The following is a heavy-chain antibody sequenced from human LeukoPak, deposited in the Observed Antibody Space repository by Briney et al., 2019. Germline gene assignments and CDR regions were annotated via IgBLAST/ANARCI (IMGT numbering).Heavy chain of an antibody. J-gene: IGHJ6*03. D-gene: IGHD5-12*01. Sequence: ASVKVSCKASGYTFTSYYMHWVRQAPGQGLEWMGIINPSGGSTSYAQKFQGRVTMTRDTSTSTVYMELSSLRSEDTAVYYCARVRYGYDFAPYYMDVWGKGTTVTVSS. V-gene: IGHV1-46*01. CDR2: INPSGGST. CDR3: ARVRYGYDFAPYYMDV. CDR1: GYTFTSYY.